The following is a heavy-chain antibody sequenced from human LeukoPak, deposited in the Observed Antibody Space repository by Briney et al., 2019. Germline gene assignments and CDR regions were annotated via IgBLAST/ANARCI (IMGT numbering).Heavy chain of an antibody. Sequence: GGSLRLSCAASGFTFSSYAMSWVRQAPGKGLEWVSAISGSGGSTYYADSVKGRFTISRDNAKNSLYLQMNSLRAEDTAVYYCARDRGSIVVVPAALEFDPWGQGTLVTVSS. V-gene: IGHV3-23*01. CDR3: ARDRGSIVVVPAALEFDP. CDR2: ISGSGGST. CDR1: GFTFSSYA. J-gene: IGHJ5*02. D-gene: IGHD2-2*01.